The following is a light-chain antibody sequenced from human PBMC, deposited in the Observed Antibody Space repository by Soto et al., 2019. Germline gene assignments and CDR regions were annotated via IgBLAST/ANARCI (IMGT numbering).Light chain of an antibody. CDR3: QQYNNWPYT. J-gene: IGKJ2*01. CDR1: QSVSSNF. V-gene: IGKV3-20*01. CDR2: GAS. Sequence: EIVLTQSPGTLSLSPGERATLSCRASQSVSSNFLAWYQEKPGQAPRLLIYGASSRATGIPDRFSGSGSGTDFTLTINSLQSEDFAVYHCQQYNNWPYTFGQGTKLEIK.